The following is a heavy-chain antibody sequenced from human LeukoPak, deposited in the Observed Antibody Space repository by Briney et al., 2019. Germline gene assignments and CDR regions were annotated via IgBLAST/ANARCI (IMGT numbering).Heavy chain of an antibody. Sequence: PSETLSLTCTVSGYSISSGYYWGWIRQPPGKGLEWIGSIYYSGSTYYNPSLKSRVTISVDTSKNQFSLKLSSVTAADTAVYYCARQEYSGSLYYYYYMDVWGKGTTVTISS. D-gene: IGHD1-26*01. CDR2: IYYSGST. V-gene: IGHV4-38-2*02. J-gene: IGHJ6*03. CDR3: ARQEYSGSLYYYYYMDV. CDR1: GYSISSGYY.